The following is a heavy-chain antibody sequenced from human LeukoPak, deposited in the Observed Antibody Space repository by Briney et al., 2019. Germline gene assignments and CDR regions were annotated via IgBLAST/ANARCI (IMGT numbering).Heavy chain of an antibody. Sequence: PSETLSLTCTVSGGSISSSSYYWGWIRQPPGKGLEWIGSIDYSGSTYYNPSLKSRVTISVDTSKNQFSLKLSSVTAADTAVYYCARVDFDWTFDYWGQGTLVTVSS. CDR1: GGSISSSSYY. D-gene: IGHD3-9*01. J-gene: IGHJ4*02. V-gene: IGHV4-39*01. CDR3: ARVDFDWTFDY. CDR2: IDYSGST.